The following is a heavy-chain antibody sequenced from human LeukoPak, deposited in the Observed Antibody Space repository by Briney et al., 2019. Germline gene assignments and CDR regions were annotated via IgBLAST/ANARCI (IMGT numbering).Heavy chain of an antibody. CDR2: ISGNGGST. J-gene: IGHJ4*02. CDR3: VKWRAVAGYAH. CDR1: GFTFSSYA. V-gene: IGHV3-64D*06. D-gene: IGHD6-19*01. Sequence: GGSLRLSCSASGFTFSSYAMHWVRQAPGKGLEYVSAISGNGGSTYYADSVKGRFTISRDNSKNTLYLQMSSLRAEDTAVYYCVKWRAVAGYAHWGQGTLVTVSS.